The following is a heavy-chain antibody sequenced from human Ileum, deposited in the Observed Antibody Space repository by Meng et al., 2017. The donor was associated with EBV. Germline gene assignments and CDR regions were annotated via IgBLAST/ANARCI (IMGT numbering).Heavy chain of an antibody. J-gene: IGHJ4*02. V-gene: IGHV4-4*02. Sequence: QVQLPELGPGLVKPSGTLSLTCAVYGGSFSSLNWWSLGRHPPGKGLWLMGEIFHSGINNYTPSLKSRVTISVNKSKSQFSLKLSSVTAANTAVYYCAGKREYVNAWPFDYWGQGTLVTVSS. CDR3: AGKREYVNAWPFDY. CDR2: IFHSGIN. CDR1: GGSFSSLNW. D-gene: IGHD2/OR15-2a*01.